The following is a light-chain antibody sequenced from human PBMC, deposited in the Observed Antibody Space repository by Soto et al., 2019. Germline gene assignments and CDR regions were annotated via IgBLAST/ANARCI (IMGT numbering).Light chain of an antibody. J-gene: IGKJ3*01. Sequence: EIVLTQSPDTLSLSPGERATLSCRASQSVSRSLAWYQQKPGQAPRLLIYDASNRATGIPARFSGSGSGTDFTLTISSLEPEDFAVYYCQQRSNWPPEVTFGPGTQVDIK. CDR2: DAS. V-gene: IGKV3-11*01. CDR3: QQRSNWPPEVT. CDR1: QSVSRS.